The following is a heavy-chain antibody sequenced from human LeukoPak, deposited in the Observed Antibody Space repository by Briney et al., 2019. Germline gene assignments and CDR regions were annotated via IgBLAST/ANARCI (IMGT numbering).Heavy chain of an antibody. D-gene: IGHD6-19*01. V-gene: IGHV4-39*01. Sequence: SDTLSLTCTVSGGSISSSSYYWGWIRRPPGKGLEWIGSIYYSGSTYYNPSLKSRVTISVDTSKNQFSLKLSSVTAADTAVYYCASEGLDENYYYYYMDVWGKGTTVTVSS. J-gene: IGHJ6*03. CDR3: ASEGLDENYYYYYMDV. CDR1: GGSISSSSYY. CDR2: IYYSGST.